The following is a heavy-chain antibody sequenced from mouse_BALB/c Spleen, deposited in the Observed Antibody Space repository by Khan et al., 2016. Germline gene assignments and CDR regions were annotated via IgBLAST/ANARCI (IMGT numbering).Heavy chain of an antibody. CDR1: GYSITRGYF. D-gene: IGHD2-1*01. CDR3: ARGGGNYANY. J-gene: IGHJ2*01. V-gene: IGHV3-6*02. CDR2: ISYDGYL. Sequence: EVQLQESGPGLVKPSQSLSLTCSVTGYSITRGYFWNWIRQFPGNKLEWMGYISYDGYLEYSPSLKTRISITRDTSKNQFFLKLNSVTTEDTATYYCARGGGNYANYWGQGTTLTVSS.